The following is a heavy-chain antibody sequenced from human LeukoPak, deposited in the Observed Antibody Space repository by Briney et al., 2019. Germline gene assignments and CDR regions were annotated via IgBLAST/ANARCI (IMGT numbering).Heavy chain of an antibody. CDR1: GGSISSGGYY. J-gene: IGHJ4*02. Sequence: SETLSLTFTVSGGSISSGGYYWIWIRQHPGKGLEWIGYIYYSGSTYYNPSLKSRVTISVDTSKNQFSLKLSSVTAADTAVYYCAREDRYYFDYWGQGTLVTVSS. D-gene: IGHD1-14*01. CDR3: AREDRYYFDY. CDR2: IYYSGST. V-gene: IGHV4-31*03.